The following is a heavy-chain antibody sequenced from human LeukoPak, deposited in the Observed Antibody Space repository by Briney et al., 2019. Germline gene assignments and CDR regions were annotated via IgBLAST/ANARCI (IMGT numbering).Heavy chain of an antibody. CDR3: AEERRPSSWFDP. J-gene: IGHJ5*02. CDR2: ISGSGGST. V-gene: IGHV3-23*01. D-gene: IGHD1-1*01. Sequence: GGSLRLSCAASGFTFSSYAMSWVRQAPGKGLEWVSAISGSGGSTYYADSVKGRFAISRDNSKNTLYLQMNSLGAEDTAVYYCAEERRPSSWFDPWGQGTLVTVSS. CDR1: GFTFSSYA.